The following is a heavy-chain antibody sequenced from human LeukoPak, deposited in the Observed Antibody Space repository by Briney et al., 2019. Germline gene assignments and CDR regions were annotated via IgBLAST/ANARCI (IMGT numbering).Heavy chain of an antibody. CDR2: IYYSGST. J-gene: IGHJ6*02. CDR3: ARIPSLLVGATHYYYYGMDV. V-gene: IGHV4-30-4*01. Sequence: SQTLSLTCTVSGGSISSGDYYWSWIRQPPGKGLEWIGYIYYSGSTYYNPSLKSRVTISVDTSKNQFSLKLSSVTAADTAVYYSARIPSLLVGATHYYYYGMDVWGQGTTVTVSS. CDR1: GGSISSGDYY. D-gene: IGHD1-26*01.